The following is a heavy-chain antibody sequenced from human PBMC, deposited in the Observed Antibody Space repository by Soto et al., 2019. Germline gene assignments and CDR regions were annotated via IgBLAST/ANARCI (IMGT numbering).Heavy chain of an antibody. D-gene: IGHD6-13*01. J-gene: IGHJ4*02. Sequence: QITLKESAPTLVKPTQTLTLTCTFSGLSVSTGGVGVAWIRQPPGKALEWLALIDWNDEKRYSSSLNSRLTITKDTSKNQVVLKMTNMDPADIATYFCAHRHPQQLMFDFWGQGTLVTVSS. CDR1: GLSVSTGGVG. CDR2: IDWNDEK. CDR3: AHRHPQQLMFDF. V-gene: IGHV2-5*01.